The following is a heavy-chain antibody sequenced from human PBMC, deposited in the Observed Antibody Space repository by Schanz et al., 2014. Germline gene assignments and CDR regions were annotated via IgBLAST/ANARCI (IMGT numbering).Heavy chain of an antibody. J-gene: IGHJ4*02. CDR3: VRDYGSWAIDY. Sequence: EVQLVESGGGWVQPGGSLRLSCAASGFTFSDYSMNWVRQAPGKGPEWVSYIRSSSTPIYYADSVKGRFTMSRDNAKNSVFLQMNSLRAEDTAVYYCVRDYGSWAIDYWGRGTLVTVSS. D-gene: IGHD6-13*01. CDR2: IRSSSTPI. CDR1: GFTFSDYS. V-gene: IGHV3-48*01.